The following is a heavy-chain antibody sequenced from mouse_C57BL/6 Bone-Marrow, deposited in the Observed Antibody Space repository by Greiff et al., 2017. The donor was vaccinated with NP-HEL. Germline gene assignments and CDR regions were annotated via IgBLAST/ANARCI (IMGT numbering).Heavy chain of an antibody. V-gene: IGHV2-5*01. CDR3: AKNLGYYGSRHYYAMDY. CDR2: IWRGGST. D-gene: IGHD1-1*01. Sequence: QVQLQQSGPGLVQPSQSLSITCTVSGFSLTSYGVHWVRQSPGKGLEWLGVIWRGGSTDYNAAFMSRLSITKDNSKSQVFFKMNSLQADDTAIYYCAKNLGYYGSRHYYAMDYWGQGTSVTVSS. J-gene: IGHJ4*01. CDR1: GFSLTSYG.